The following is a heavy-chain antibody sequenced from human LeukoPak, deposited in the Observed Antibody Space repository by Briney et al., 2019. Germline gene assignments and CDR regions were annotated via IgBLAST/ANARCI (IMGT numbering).Heavy chain of an antibody. CDR3: ARRVGSSSWIDY. CDR1: GGSSSSYY. V-gene: IGHV4-59*08. D-gene: IGHD2-2*01. Sequence: PSETLSLTCTVSGGSSSSYYWSWIRQPPGKGLEWIGYIYYSGSTNYNPSLKSRVTISVDTSKNQFSLKLSSVTAADTAMYYCARRVGSSSWIDYWGQGTLVTVSS. J-gene: IGHJ4*02. CDR2: IYYSGST.